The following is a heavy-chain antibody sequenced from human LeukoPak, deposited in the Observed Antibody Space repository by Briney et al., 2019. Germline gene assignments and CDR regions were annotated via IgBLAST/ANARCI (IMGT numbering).Heavy chain of an antibody. D-gene: IGHD3-22*01. CDR2: ISGSDGTT. J-gene: IGHJ4*02. Sequence: PGGSQRLSCAASGFTFSSYAMSWVRQAPGKGLEWVSSISGSDGTTYYADSVKGRFTISRDNSKYTLSLQMDSLRAEDTAVYYCARDSWDSSGYYYSAYFDYWGQGTLVTVSS. CDR3: ARDSWDSSGYYYSAYFDY. V-gene: IGHV3-23*01. CDR1: GFTFSSYA.